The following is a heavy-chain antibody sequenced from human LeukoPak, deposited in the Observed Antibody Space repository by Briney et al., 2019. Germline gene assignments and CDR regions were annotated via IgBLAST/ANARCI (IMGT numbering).Heavy chain of an antibody. CDR2: INHSGST. CDR3: ARAADRSDILTGYSAYFDY. J-gene: IGHJ4*02. D-gene: IGHD3-9*01. CDR1: GGSFSGYY. Sequence: KTSETLSLTCAVYGGSFSGYYWSWIRQPPGKGLEWIGEINHSGSTNYNPSLKSRVTISVDTSKNQFSLKLSSVTAADTAVYYCARAADRSDILTGYSAYFDYWGQGTLVTVSS. V-gene: IGHV4-34*01.